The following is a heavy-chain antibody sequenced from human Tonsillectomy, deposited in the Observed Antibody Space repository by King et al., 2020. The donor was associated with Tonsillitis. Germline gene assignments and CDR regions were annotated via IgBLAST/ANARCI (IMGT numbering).Heavy chain of an antibody. J-gene: IGHJ4*02. CDR1: GFIFSRYA. D-gene: IGHD4-17*01. CDR3: VREDYGMHCFDY. CDR2: ISYDGSHK. V-gene: IGHV3-30*04. Sequence: VQLVESGGGVVQPGRSLRLSCAASGFIFSRYAMHWVRQAPGKGLEWVAVISYDGSHKYYADSVEGRFTISRDNSKNTLFLQMNSLRAEDTAVYSCVREDYGMHCFDYWGQGTLVTVSS.